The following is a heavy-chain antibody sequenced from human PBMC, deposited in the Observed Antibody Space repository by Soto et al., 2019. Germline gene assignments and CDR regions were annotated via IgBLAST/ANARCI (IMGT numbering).Heavy chain of an antibody. Sequence: ASVKVSCKASGFIFTSHVVHWVRQAPGQRLEWMGWVTGGNGDTKYSQKFQGRVTITRDISATTAYMELSRLTSEDKAIYYCARDSGLRGPSGDLDYWGQGTLVTVSS. CDR2: VTGGNGDT. CDR1: GFIFTSHV. D-gene: IGHD2-21*02. V-gene: IGHV1-3*01. J-gene: IGHJ4*02. CDR3: ARDSGLRGPSGDLDY.